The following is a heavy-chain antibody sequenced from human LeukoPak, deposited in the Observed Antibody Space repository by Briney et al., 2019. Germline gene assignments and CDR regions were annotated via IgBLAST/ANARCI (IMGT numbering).Heavy chain of an antibody. CDR2: ISGSGVST. CDR3: AREVVVPAAIFYHYYYYMDV. V-gene: IGHV3-23*01. CDR1: GFTFNSCG. J-gene: IGHJ6*03. D-gene: IGHD2-2*01. Sequence: GGTLRLSCAASGFTFNSCGMSWVRQAPGKGLEWVSVISGSGVSTYYADSVKGRFTISRDNSKNTLYLQMNSLRAEDTAVYYCAREVVVPAAIFYHYYYYMDVWGKGTTVTISS.